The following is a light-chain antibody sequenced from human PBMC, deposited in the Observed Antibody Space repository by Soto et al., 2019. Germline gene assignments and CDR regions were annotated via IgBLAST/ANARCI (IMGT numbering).Light chain of an antibody. CDR3: QSYDSTLSAPCA. Sequence: QSVLTQPPSVSGAPGQRVTISCTGSSSNIGAGYDVHWYQQLPGTAPKLLIYGNSNRPSGVPDRFSGSKSGTSASLAITGLQAEDEADYYCQSYDSTLSAPCAFGTGTKLTVL. CDR1: SSNIGAGYD. J-gene: IGLJ1*01. CDR2: GNS. V-gene: IGLV1-40*01.